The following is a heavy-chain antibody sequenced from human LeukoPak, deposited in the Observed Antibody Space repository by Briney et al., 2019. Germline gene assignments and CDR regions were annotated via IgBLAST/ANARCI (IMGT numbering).Heavy chain of an antibody. D-gene: IGHD2-2*01. CDR1: GYTFTDYY. V-gene: IGHV1-2*02. Sequence: ALVKVSCKASGYTFTDYYMHWVRQAPGQGFEWMGWINPNDGDTNYAQKFQGRVTMTRDTSINTAHMEVCRLRSDDTAVYYCARANFLYCSSTTCLFDYWGQGTLVTVSS. CDR2: INPNDGDT. CDR3: ARANFLYCSSTTCLFDY. J-gene: IGHJ4*02.